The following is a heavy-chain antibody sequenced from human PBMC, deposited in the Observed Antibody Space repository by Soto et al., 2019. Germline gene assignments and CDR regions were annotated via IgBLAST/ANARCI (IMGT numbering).Heavy chain of an antibody. J-gene: IGHJ4*02. CDR1: GGSISSGDYY. CDR2: IYYSGST. CDR3: ARGWEMTTIGYFDY. Sequence: QVQLQESGPGLVKPSQTLSLTCTVSGGSISSGDYYWSWIRQAPGKGLEWIGYIYYSGSTYYNPSLKSRVTISVDTSKNQFSLKGSSVTAADTAVYYCARGWEMTTIGYFDYWGQGTLVTVSS. D-gene: IGHD4-4*01. V-gene: IGHV4-30-4*01.